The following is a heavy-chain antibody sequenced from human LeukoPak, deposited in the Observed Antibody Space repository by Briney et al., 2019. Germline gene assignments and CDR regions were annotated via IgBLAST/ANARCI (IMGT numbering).Heavy chain of an antibody. CDR1: GFTISSHY. D-gene: IGHD3-22*01. CDR3: ATGGEYYDTGGYGHDH. V-gene: IGHV3-53*01. Sequence: GGSLRLSCAASGFTISSHYTSWVRHAPGKGLEQVSVIYSGGDTYYADSVKGRFTISRDNSKNTPYLQMNGLRAEDTAVYYCATGGEYYDTGGYGHDHWGQGTLVTVSS. J-gene: IGHJ4*02. CDR2: IYSGGDT.